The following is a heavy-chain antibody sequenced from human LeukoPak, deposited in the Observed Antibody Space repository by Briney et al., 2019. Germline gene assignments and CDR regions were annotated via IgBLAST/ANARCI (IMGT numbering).Heavy chain of an antibody. CDR2: INQDGSKA. D-gene: IGHD1-1*01. V-gene: IGHV3-7*01. CDR1: GFTFTTDY. Sequence: GGSLRLSCAASGFTFTTDYMTWVRRAPGKGLEWGANINQDGSKAYYVDSVKGRFTFSRDNDKNSVYLQMNSLRAEDTAVYYCARENWSIDCWGQGTLVTVSS. J-gene: IGHJ4*02. CDR3: ARENWSIDC.